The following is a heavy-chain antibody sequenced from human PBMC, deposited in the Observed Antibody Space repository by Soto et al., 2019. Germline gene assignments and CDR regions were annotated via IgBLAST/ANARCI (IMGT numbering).Heavy chain of an antibody. V-gene: IGHV3-73*01. CDR1: GFVFKDSS. CDR2: IRDRAYNYAT. Sequence: EVLLVESGGGLVQPGGSLKLSCAASGFVFKDSSIHWVRQASGKGLEWIGRIRDRAYNYATAYAASVKGRFTISRDDSNNMAHLQMNGLETEDTAIYYCTRPISAAQDYWGQGTLVTVSS. CDR3: TRPISAAQDY. D-gene: IGHD1-20*01. J-gene: IGHJ4*02.